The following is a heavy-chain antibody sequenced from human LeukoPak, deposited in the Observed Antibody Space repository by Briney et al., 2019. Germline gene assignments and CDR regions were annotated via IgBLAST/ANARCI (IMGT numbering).Heavy chain of an antibody. CDR2: ISYDGSNK. V-gene: IGHV3-30*04. J-gene: IGHJ3*02. Sequence: GGSLRLSCAASGFTFSSYAMHWVRQAPGKGLEWVAVISYDGSNKYYADSVKGRFTISRDNSKNTLYLQMNSLRAEDTAVYYCARGPPLTGWVTRGAFDIWGQGTMVTVSS. CDR1: GFTFSSYA. CDR3: ARGPPLTGWVTRGAFDI. D-gene: IGHD4-23*01.